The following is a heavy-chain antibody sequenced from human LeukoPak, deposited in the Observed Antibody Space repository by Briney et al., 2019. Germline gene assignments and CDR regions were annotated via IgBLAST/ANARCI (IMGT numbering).Heavy chain of an antibody. Sequence: SETLSLTCAVYGGSFSGYYWRWIRQPPGKGPEWIGEINHSGSTNYNPPLKSRVTISVDTSKNPFSLKLSSVTAADTAVYYCARRRQFVAAAGQYFDYWGQGTLVTVSS. V-gene: IGHV4-34*01. CDR3: ARRRQFVAAAGQYFDY. CDR2: INHSGST. CDR1: GGSFSGYY. D-gene: IGHD6-13*01. J-gene: IGHJ4*02.